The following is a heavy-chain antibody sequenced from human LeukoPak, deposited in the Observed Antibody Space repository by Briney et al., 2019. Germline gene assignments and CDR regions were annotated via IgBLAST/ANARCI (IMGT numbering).Heavy chain of an antibody. CDR1: GGTFSSYA. V-gene: IGHV1-69*04. D-gene: IGHD3-22*01. J-gene: IGHJ5*02. CDR3: ARVSRYYYDSSGYYGNWFDP. Sequence: SVKVSCKASGGTFSSYAISWVRQAPGQGLEWMGRIIPILGIANYAQKFQGRVTITADKSTSTAYMELSGLRSEDTAVYYCARVSRYYYDSSGYYGNWFDPWGQGTLVTVSS. CDR2: IIPILGIA.